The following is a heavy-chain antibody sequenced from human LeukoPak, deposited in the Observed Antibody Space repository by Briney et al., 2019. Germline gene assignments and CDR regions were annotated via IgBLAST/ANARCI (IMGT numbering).Heavy chain of an antibody. CDR1: GFTLSSYG. V-gene: IGHV3-23*01. D-gene: IGHD3-22*01. CDR3: AKGTGDSSGYYPNWFDP. CDR2: ISGSGGST. J-gene: IGHJ5*02. Sequence: GGSLRLSCAASGFTLSSYGMHWVRQAPGKGLEWVSAISGSGGSTYYADSVKGRFTISRDNSKNTLYPQMNSLRAEDTAVYYCAKGTGDSSGYYPNWFDPWGQGTLVTVSS.